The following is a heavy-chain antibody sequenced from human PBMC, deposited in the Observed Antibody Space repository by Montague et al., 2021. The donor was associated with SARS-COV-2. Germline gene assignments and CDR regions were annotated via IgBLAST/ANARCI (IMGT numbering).Heavy chain of an antibody. Sequence: CAISGDSVASHSAAWDWIRQSPSRGLEWLGRTYYRSKWYNDYAVAVKGRITINADTSRNQFSLQLNSVTPEDTAAYYCARAPYSSGFYGMDVWGQGTTVTVSS. V-gene: IGHV6-1*01. CDR2: TYYRSKWYN. J-gene: IGHJ6*02. CDR3: ARAPYSSGFYGMDV. CDR1: GDSVASHSAA. D-gene: IGHD3-22*01.